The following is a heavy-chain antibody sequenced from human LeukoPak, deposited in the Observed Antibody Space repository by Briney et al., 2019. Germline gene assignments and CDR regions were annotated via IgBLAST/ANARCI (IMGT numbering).Heavy chain of an antibody. CDR1: GFTVSSNY. J-gene: IGHJ2*01. V-gene: IGHV3-53*01. Sequence: PGGSLRLSCAASGFTVSSNYMSWVRQAPGKGLEWVSVIYSGGSTYYADSVKGRFTISRDNSKNTLYLQMNSLRAEDTAVYYCASDSNYDYWYFDLWGRGTLVTVSS. CDR3: ASDSNYDYWYFDL. D-gene: IGHD4-11*01. CDR2: IYSGGST.